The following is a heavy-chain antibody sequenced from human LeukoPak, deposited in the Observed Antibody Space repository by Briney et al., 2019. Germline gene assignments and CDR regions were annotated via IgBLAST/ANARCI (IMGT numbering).Heavy chain of an antibody. CDR2: ISSSSSYI. CDR3: ARGPQPGRSFDI. Sequence: PGGSLRLSCAASGFTFSSYSMNWVRQAPGKGLEWVSSISSSSSYIYYADSVKGRFTISRDNAKNSLYLQMNSLRAEDTAVYYCARGPQPGRSFDIWGQGTIVTVSS. CDR1: GFTFSSYS. J-gene: IGHJ3*02. V-gene: IGHV3-21*01. D-gene: IGHD1-1*01.